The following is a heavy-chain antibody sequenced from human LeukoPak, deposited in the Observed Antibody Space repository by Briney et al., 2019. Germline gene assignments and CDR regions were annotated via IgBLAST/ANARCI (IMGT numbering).Heavy chain of an antibody. CDR3: ARDTSPPYYDFWSGYYPFHS. CDR1: GFTFNYYA. CDR2: ISFDGKNK. V-gene: IGHV3-30*14. J-gene: IGHJ4*02. Sequence: GGSLRLSCVASGFTFNYYAIHWVRQAPGKGLEWVAVISFDGKNKFYADSVKGRFTTSRDNSKNTLYLQMNSLRAEDTAVYYCARDTSPPYYDFWSGYYPFHSWGQGTLVTVSS. D-gene: IGHD3-3*01.